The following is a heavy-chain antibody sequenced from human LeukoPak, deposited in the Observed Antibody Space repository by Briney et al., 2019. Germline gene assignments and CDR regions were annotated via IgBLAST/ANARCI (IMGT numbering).Heavy chain of an antibody. V-gene: IGHV3-64*01. CDR3: ARDGSGSPDY. CDR2: IRDNGRQT. D-gene: IGHD3-10*01. Sequence: GGSLRPSCAASGFTFSNYAIHWIRQAPGKGLEYVSAIRDNGRQTFYANSVKGRFTISRDNSKNTLYLQMGGLRAEDMAVYYCARDGSGSPDYWGQGTLVTVSS. J-gene: IGHJ4*02. CDR1: GFTFSNYA.